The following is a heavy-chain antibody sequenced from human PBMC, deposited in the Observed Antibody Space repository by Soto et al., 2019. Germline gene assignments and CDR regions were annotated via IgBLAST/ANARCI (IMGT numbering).Heavy chain of an antibody. V-gene: IGHV3-48*01. Sequence: GGSLRLSCAASGFTFSSYSMNWVRQAPGKGLEWVSYISSSSSTIYYADSVKGRFTISRDNAKNSLYLQMNSLRAEDTAVYYCARSGYCTNGVCRQDSKHWFDPWGQGTLVTVSS. D-gene: IGHD2-8*01. CDR1: GFTFSSYS. CDR2: ISSSSSTI. CDR3: ARSGYCTNGVCRQDSKHWFDP. J-gene: IGHJ5*02.